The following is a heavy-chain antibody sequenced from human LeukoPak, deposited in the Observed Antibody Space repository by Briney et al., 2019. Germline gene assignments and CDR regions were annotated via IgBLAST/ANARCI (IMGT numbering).Heavy chain of an antibody. V-gene: IGHV3-7*01. CDR1: GFTFSSYW. D-gene: IGHD3-3*01. J-gene: IGHJ6*03. CDR2: IKQDVNEK. CDR3: AKDFDFGVVIYYMDV. Sequence: TAGSLRLSCAASGFTFSSYWMSWVRQAPGKGLERVSNIKQDVNEKYYVDSVKGRFTIFRDNAKNSLYLQMNRLRAEDTAVYYCAKDFDFGVVIYYMDVWGKGTTVTVSS.